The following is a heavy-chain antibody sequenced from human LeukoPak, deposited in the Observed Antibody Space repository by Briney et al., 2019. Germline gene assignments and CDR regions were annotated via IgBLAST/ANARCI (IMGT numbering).Heavy chain of an antibody. CDR2: ISSSSSYI. J-gene: IGHJ4*02. CDR3: ARAYPMGDIVVVPAAMYDY. Sequence: GGSLRLSCAASGFTFSSYSMNWVRQAPGKGLEWVASISSSSSYIYYADSVKGRFTISRDNAKNSLYLQMNSLRAEETAVYYCARAYPMGDIVVVPAAMYDYWGQGTLVTVSS. D-gene: IGHD2-2*01. V-gene: IGHV3-21*01. CDR1: GFTFSSYS.